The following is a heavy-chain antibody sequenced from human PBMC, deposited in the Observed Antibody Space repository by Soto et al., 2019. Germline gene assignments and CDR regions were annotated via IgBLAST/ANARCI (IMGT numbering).Heavy chain of an antibody. CDR3: AKDLPARDVVVVAATGPFDY. D-gene: IGHD2-15*01. Sequence: SLRLYCAASGFTFDDYAMHWVRQAPGKGLEWVSGISWNSGSIGYADSVKGRFTISRDNAKNSLYLQMNSLRAEDTALYYCAKDLPARDVVVVAATGPFDYWGQGTLVTVSS. CDR2: ISWNSGSI. CDR1: GFTFDDYA. J-gene: IGHJ4*02. V-gene: IGHV3-9*01.